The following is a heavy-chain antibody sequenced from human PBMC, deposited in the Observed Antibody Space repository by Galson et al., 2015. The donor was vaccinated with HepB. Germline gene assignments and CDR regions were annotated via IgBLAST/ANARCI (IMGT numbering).Heavy chain of an antibody. CDR2: ISSSSSYI. V-gene: IGHV3-21*01. J-gene: IGHJ1*01. Sequence: SLRLSCAASGFTFSSYSMNWVRQAPGKGLEWVSSISSSSSYIYYADSVKGRFTISRDNAKNSLYLQMNSLRAEDTAVYYCARDNRYCSSTSCYTTDFQHWGQGTLVTVSS. CDR3: ARDNRYCSSTSCYTTDFQH. D-gene: IGHD2-2*02. CDR1: GFTFSSYS.